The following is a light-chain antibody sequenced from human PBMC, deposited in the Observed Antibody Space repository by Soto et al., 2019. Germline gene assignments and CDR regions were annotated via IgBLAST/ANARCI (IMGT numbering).Light chain of an antibody. J-gene: IGLJ2*01. CDR1: SSDVGGYNY. V-gene: IGLV2-14*03. CDR2: DVS. CDR3: SSYTTSSTVV. Sequence: QSALTQPASVSGSLGQSITISCTGTSSDVGGYNYVSWYQQYPGKAPKVVIFDVSNWPSGVSNRFSGSKSGNTASLTISGLQAEDEADYYCSSYTTSSTVVFGGGTKVTVL.